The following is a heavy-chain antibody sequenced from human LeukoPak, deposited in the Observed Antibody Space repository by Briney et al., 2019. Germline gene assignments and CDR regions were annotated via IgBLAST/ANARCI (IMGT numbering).Heavy chain of an antibody. CDR3: ARDHKHALDN. J-gene: IGHJ4*02. V-gene: IGHV3-48*01. Sequence: PGGSLRLSCTASGFPFIEYSMNWVRQAPGKGLEWISYIGIDSGNTKYAGSVMGRVTISADKAKNSLYLQMNSLRVGDTAVYYCARDHKHALDNWGPGTLVSVAS. CDR2: IGIDSGNT. CDR1: GFPFIEYS.